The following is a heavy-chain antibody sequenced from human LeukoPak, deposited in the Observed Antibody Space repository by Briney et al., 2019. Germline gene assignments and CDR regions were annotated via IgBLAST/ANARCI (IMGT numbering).Heavy chain of an antibody. CDR3: ARIYITGTTLWSSYYYYYMDV. D-gene: IGHD1-7*01. V-gene: IGHV4-59*01. CDR2: IYYSGST. CDR1: GGSISSYY. Sequence: PSETLSLTCTVSGGSISSYYWSWIRQPPGKGLEWIGYIYYSGSTNYNPFLKSRVTISVDTSKNQFSLKLSSVTAADTAVYYCARIYITGTTLWSSYYYYYMDVWGKGTTVTVSS. J-gene: IGHJ6*03.